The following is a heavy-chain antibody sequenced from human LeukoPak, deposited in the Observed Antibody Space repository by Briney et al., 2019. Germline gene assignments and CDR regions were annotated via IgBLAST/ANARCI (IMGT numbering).Heavy chain of an antibody. J-gene: IGHJ4*02. CDR2: ISYDGSNK. Sequence: PGRSLRLSCAASGFTFSSYAMHWVRQAPGKGLEWVAVISYDGSNKYYADSVKGRFTISRDNSKNTLYLQMNSLRAEDTAVYYCASSRLFYQLITPFDYWGQGTLVTVPS. CDR3: ASSRLFYQLITPFDY. V-gene: IGHV3-30-3*01. D-gene: IGHD2-2*01. CDR1: GFTFSSYA.